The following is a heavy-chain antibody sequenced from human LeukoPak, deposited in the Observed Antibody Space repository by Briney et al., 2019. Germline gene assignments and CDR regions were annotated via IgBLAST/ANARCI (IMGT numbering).Heavy chain of an antibody. J-gene: IGHJ5*02. V-gene: IGHV4-34*01. D-gene: IGHD2-2*01. CDR2: INHSGST. Sequence: GSLRLSCAASGFTFSSCAMNWVRQAPGKGLEWIGEINHSGSTNYNPSLKSRVTISVDTSKNQFSLKLSSVTAADTAVYYCARGLPPSRYCSSTSCYPRNWFDPWGQGTLVTVSS. CDR3: ARGLPPSRYCSSTSCYPRNWFDP. CDR1: GFTFSSCA.